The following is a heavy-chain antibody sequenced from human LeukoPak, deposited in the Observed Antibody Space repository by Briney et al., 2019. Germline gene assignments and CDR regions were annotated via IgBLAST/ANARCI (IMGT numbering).Heavy chain of an antibody. CDR1: GFTFDDYA. V-gene: IGHV3-9*01. CDR3: TKSYSSYYYDYMDV. CDR2: ISWNSGSI. J-gene: IGHJ6*03. Sequence: GGSLRLSCAASGFTFDDYAIRWVRQAPGKGLEWVSGISWNSGSIGYADSVKGRFTISRDNAKNSLYLQMNSLRAEDTALYYCTKSYSSYYYDYMDVWGKGTTVTISS. D-gene: IGHD5-18*01.